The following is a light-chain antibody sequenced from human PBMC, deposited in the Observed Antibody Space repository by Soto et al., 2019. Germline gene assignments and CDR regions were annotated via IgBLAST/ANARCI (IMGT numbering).Light chain of an antibody. J-gene: IGLJ1*01. V-gene: IGLV2-8*01. CDR3: TSYAGGNNV. CDR2: EVN. Sequence: QSALTQPPSASGSPGQSVTISCTGTSSDVGGYNYVSWYQQHPGKVPKLMVYEVNKRPSGVPYRFSGSKSGNTASLTVSGLQAEDEAEYYCTSYAGGNNVFGTGTKVTAL. CDR1: SSDVGGYNY.